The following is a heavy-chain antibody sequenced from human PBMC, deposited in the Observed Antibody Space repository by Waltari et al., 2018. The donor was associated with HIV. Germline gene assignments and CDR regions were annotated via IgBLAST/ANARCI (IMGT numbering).Heavy chain of an antibody. J-gene: IGHJ5*02. D-gene: IGHD4-17*01. CDR1: GFTFSPYR. CDR3: AGRSPARRLNWFDP. Sequence: EVQLVESGGGLVQRGGSVSLPCAGSGFTFSPYRVSWVREARGKGLEWVANIKQDGSEKYYVDSVKGRFTISRDNAKNSLYLQMNSLRAEDTAVYYCAGRSPARRLNWFDPWGQGTLVTVSS. V-gene: IGHV3-7*01. CDR2: IKQDGSEK.